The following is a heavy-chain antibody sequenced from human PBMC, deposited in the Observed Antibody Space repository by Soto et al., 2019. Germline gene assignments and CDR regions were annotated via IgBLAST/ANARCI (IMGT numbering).Heavy chain of an antibody. CDR1: GYSFTSYG. D-gene: IGHD5-18*01. CDR2: ISPYNGRT. J-gene: IGHJ6*02. CDR3: GRCRTDSYAMDV. V-gene: IGHV1-18*01. Sequence: ASVKVSCKASGYSFTSYGIGWVRQVPGQGPEWMGWISPYNGRTNYAQSVKGRVVMTTDISTNTVYLELRSLRSDHSAIYYCGRCRTDSYAMDVWGQGTTVTVSS.